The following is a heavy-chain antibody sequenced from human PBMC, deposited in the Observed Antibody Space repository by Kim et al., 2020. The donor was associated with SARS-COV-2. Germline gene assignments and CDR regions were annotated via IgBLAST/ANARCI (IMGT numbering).Heavy chain of an antibody. V-gene: IGHV3-23*05. D-gene: IGHD5-18*01. CDR1: GFAFSAYA. Sequence: GGSLRLSCAASGFAFSAYAMNWVRQAPGRGLEWVSAIGGHGTDTYYADSVRGRFTISRDNSRFTLYLQMNTLTAEDTAIYYCAKKGLPSANRPPSFDYWGQGALVTVSS. J-gene: IGHJ4*02. CDR2: IGGHGTDT. CDR3: AKKGLPSANRPPSFDY.